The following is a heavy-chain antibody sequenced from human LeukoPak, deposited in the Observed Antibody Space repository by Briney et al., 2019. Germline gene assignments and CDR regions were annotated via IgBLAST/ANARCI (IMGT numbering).Heavy chain of an antibody. D-gene: IGHD2-2*01. CDR2: INPNSGGT. CDR1: GYTFTGYY. J-gene: IGHJ6*02. CDR3: ARSSLYCSSTSCPWDYYGMDV. V-gene: IGHV1-2*02. Sequence: GASVKVSCKASGYTFTGYYMHWMRQAPGQGLEWMGWINPNSGGTNYAQKFQGRVTMTRDTSISTAYMELSRLRSDDTAVYYCARSSLYCSSTSCPWDYYGMDVWGQGTTVTVSS.